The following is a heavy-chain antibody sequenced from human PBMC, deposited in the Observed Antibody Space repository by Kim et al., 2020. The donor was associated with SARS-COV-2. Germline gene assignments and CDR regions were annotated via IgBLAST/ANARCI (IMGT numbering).Heavy chain of an antibody. V-gene: IGHV5-10-1*01. Sequence: GESLKISCKGSGYSFTSYWISWVRQMPGKGLEWMGRIDPSDSYTNYSPSFQGHVTISADKSIRTAYLQWSSLKASDTAMYYCASAVEDSSGSPYYFAYWGQGTLDPVSP. D-gene: IGHD3-22*01. CDR3: ASAVEDSSGSPYYFAY. J-gene: IGHJ4*02. CDR1: GYSFTSYW. CDR2: IDPSDSYT.